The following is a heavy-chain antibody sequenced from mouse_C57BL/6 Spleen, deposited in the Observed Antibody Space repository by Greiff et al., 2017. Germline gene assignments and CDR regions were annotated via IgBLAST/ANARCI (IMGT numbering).Heavy chain of an antibody. Sequence: EVMLVESEGGLVQPGSSMKLSCTASGFTFSDYYMAWVRQVPEKGLEWVANINYDGSSTYYLDSLKSRFIISRDHAKNILYLQMSSLKSEDTATYYCARHSTYYYAMDDWGQGTSVTVSS. D-gene: IGHD5-1*01. CDR3: ARHSTYYYAMDD. J-gene: IGHJ4*01. CDR2: INYDGSST. V-gene: IGHV5-16*01. CDR1: GFTFSDYY.